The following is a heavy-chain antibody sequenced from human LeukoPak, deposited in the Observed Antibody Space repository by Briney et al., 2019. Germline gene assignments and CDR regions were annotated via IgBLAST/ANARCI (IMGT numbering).Heavy chain of an antibody. CDR1: GGSFNNYY. CDR3: ARGTGFGVVFNYYQYYMDV. D-gene: IGHD3-3*01. CDR2: IENSGST. Sequence: PSETLSLTCAVYGGSFNNYYWSWIRQPPGTVREWIGEIENSGSTKYNPSLKSRVTISVDTSKNQFSLKLTSVTAADTAVYYCARGTGFGVVFNYYQYYMDVWGKGTTVTVSS. V-gene: IGHV4-34*01. J-gene: IGHJ6*03.